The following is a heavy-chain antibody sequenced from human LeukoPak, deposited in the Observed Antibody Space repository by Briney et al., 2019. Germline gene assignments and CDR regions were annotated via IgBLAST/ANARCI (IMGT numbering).Heavy chain of an antibody. J-gene: IGHJ3*02. Sequence: PGGSLRLSCAASGFTFSDYYMSWIRQAPGKGLEWVSYISSSGSTIYYADSVKGRFTISRDNAKNSLYLQMNSLRAEDTALYHCASAGGPTVGAIRAFDIWGQGAMVTVSS. CDR2: ISSSGSTI. V-gene: IGHV3-11*01. D-gene: IGHD1-26*01. CDR1: GFTFSDYY. CDR3: ASAGGPTVGAIRAFDI.